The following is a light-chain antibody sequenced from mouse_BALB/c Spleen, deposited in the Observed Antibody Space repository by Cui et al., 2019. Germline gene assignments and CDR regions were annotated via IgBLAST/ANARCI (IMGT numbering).Light chain of an antibody. V-gene: IGKV6-23*01. J-gene: IGKJ5*01. CDR2: WAS. Sequence: DIVMTQSHKFMSTSVGDVSITWYQQKPGQSPKLLIYWASTRHTGVPDRFTGSGSGTDFTLTISNVQSEDLADYFCQQYSSYPLTFGAGTKLELK. CDR3: QQYSSYPLT.